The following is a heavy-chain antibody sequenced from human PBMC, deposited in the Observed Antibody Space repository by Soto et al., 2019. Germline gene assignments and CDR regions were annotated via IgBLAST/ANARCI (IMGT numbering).Heavy chain of an antibody. V-gene: IGHV1-46*01. CDR2: INPSGGDT. CDR1: GYTFTAYY. J-gene: IGHJ4*02. Sequence: ASVKVSCKTSGYTFTAYYMYWVRQAPGQGLEWMGIINPSGGDTTYAQQFQGRVTMTRDTSTRTVYMELSSLRSEDTAVYYCARGGCGGECSFDYWGQGTLVTVSS. CDR3: ARGGCGGECSFDY. D-gene: IGHD2-21*01.